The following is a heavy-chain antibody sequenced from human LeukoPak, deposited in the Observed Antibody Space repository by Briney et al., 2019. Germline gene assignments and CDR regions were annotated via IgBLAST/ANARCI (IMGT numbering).Heavy chain of an antibody. CDR1: GGTFSSYA. D-gene: IGHD3-10*01. J-gene: IGHJ5*02. Sequence: SVKVSCKASGGTFSSYAISWVRQAPGQGLEWMGGIIPIFGTANYAQKFQGRVTITADESTSTAYMELSSLRSEDTAVYYCARDVGYLTYYYGSGSLKNWFDPWGQGTLVTVSS. CDR3: ARDVGYLTYYYGSGSLKNWFDP. CDR2: IIPIFGTA. V-gene: IGHV1-69*13.